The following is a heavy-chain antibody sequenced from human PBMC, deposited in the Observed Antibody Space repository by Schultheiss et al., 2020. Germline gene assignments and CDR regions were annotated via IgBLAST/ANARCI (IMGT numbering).Heavy chain of an antibody. CDR2: ISYDGSNK. CDR1: GFTFSSYW. V-gene: IGHV3-30-3*01. D-gene: IGHD3-10*01. CDR3: ASTWDGSGWIDP. Sequence: GGSLRLSCAASGFTFSSYWMSWVRQAPGKGLEWVAVISYDGSNKYYADSVKGRFTISRDNSKNTLYLQMNSLRAEDTAVYYCASTWDGSGWIDPWGQGTLVTVSS. J-gene: IGHJ5*02.